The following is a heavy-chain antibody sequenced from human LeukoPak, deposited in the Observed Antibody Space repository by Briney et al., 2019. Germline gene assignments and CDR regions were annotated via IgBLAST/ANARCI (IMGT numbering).Heavy chain of an antibody. Sequence: ASVKVSCKTSGYTFTTYGITWVRHAPGQGLEWMVWISGYNGNTNYAEKFQGRVTMTTDTSTRTAYMELRNLRSDDTAFYYCARDDLDCSGGTCYPDNYWGQGTLVAVSA. CDR2: ISGYNGNT. J-gene: IGHJ4*02. CDR1: GYTFTTYG. D-gene: IGHD2-15*01. CDR3: ARDDLDCSGGTCYPDNY. V-gene: IGHV1-18*01.